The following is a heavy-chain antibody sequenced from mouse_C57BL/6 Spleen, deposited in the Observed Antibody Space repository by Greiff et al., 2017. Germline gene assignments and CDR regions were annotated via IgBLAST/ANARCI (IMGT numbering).Heavy chain of an antibody. Sequence: VQLQQSGPELVKPGASVKISCKASGYAFSSSWMNWVKQRPGKGLEWIGRIYPGDGDTNYNGKFKGKATLTADKSSSTAYMQLSSLTSYDSTVYFCARDDGGYYYAMDYWGQGTSVTVSS. V-gene: IGHV1-82*01. D-gene: IGHD2-12*01. J-gene: IGHJ4*01. CDR1: GYAFSSSW. CDR2: IYPGDGDT. CDR3: ARDDGGYYYAMDY.